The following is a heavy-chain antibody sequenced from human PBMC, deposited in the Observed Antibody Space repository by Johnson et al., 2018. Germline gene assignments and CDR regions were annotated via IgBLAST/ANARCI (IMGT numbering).Heavy chain of an antibody. CDR3: AKSLVQGRAIFGVATGYYMDV. CDR1: GFTFSSYA. Sequence: VQLVESGGGLVQPGGSLRLSCAASGFTFSSYAMSWVRQAPGKGLEWVSAISGSGGSTYYADSVKGRLTIPRNNSKNTLYLQMNSLRAEDTAVYYCAKSLVQGRAIFGVATGYYMDVWGEGTTVTVSS. CDR2: ISGSGGST. J-gene: IGHJ6*03. V-gene: IGHV3-23*04. D-gene: IGHD3-3*01.